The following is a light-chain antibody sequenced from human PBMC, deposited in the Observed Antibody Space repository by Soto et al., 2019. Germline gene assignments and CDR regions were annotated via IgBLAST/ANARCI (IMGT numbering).Light chain of an antibody. CDR2: DAS. CDR3: QQYDNFPIT. CDR1: QDITNS. Sequence: DIQMTQSPSSLSASVGDRVTITCQASQDITNSLNWYQQKPGKAPKLLIYDASNLETGVPSRFSGSGSGTDFTVTISSLQPEDIATYYCQQYDNFPITFGQGTRLEIK. J-gene: IGKJ5*01. V-gene: IGKV1-33*01.